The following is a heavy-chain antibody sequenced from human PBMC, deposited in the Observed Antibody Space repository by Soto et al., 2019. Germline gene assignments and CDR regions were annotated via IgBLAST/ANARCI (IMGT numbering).Heavy chain of an antibody. Sequence: SETLCLTCTVSGGYISSGGYSWTWIRQHPGKGLEWIGYIYYSGSTYYKPSLKSRVTISVDTSKNQLSLKLSSVTAADTAVYYCARVGSKSFYYATDVWGQGTTVTVSS. CDR1: GGYISSGGYS. CDR3: ARVGSKSFYYATDV. CDR2: IYYSGST. D-gene: IGHD4-4*01. J-gene: IGHJ6*02. V-gene: IGHV4-31*03.